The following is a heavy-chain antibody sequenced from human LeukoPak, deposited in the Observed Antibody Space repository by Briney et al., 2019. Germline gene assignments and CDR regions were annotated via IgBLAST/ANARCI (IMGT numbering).Heavy chain of an antibody. CDR3: ATTPGKLWFGELSR. CDR1: GYRFTSYW. J-gene: IGHJ4*02. V-gene: IGHV1-18*04. D-gene: IGHD3-10*01. Sequence: GESLKISCKGSGYRFTSYWIGWVRQAPGQGLEWMGWISAYNGNTNYAQKLQGRVTMTTDTSTSTAYMELRSLRSDDTAVYYCATTPGKLWFGELSRWGQGTLVTVSS. CDR2: ISAYNGNT.